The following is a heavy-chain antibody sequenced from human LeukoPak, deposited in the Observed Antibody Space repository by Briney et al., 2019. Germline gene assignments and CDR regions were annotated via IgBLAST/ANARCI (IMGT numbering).Heavy chain of an antibody. CDR2: INPNSGGT. V-gene: IGHV1-2*02. CDR3: ARVWRLASFDY. CDR1: GYTFTGYY. Sequence: GASVTVSCKASGYTFTGYYMHWVRQPPGQGLEWMGWINPNSGGTNYAQKFQGRVTITRDTSISTAYMALSRLRSDDTAVYYCARVWRLASFDYWGQGTLVTVSS. J-gene: IGHJ4*02. D-gene: IGHD6-19*01.